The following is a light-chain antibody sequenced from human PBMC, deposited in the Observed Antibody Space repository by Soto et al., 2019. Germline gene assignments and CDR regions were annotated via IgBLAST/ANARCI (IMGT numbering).Light chain of an antibody. CDR2: EVT. Sequence: QSALTQPASVSGSPGQSITISCTGTHSDLGDFKFVSWYQQHPGKAPKLLIYEVTDRPSGVSNRFSGSKSGNTASLTISGLQAEDEAEYYCSSYTNINTRACVFGTGTKLTVL. V-gene: IGLV2-14*01. CDR3: SSYTNINTRACV. J-gene: IGLJ1*01. CDR1: HSDLGDFKF.